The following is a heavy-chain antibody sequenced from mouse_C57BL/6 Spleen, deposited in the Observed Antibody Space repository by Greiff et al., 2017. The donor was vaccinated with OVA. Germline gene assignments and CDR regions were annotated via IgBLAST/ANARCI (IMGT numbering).Heavy chain of an antibody. V-gene: IGHV1-80*01. CDR2: IYPGDGDT. CDR3: ARGGNWDFDY. J-gene: IGHJ2*01. Sequence: VQLQESGAELVKPGASVKISCKASGYAFSSYWMNWVKQRPGKGLEWIGQIYPGDGDTNYNGKFKGKATLTADKSSSTAYMQLSSLTSEDAAVYFCARGGNWDFDYWGQGTTLTVSS. CDR1: GYAFSSYW. D-gene: IGHD4-1*01.